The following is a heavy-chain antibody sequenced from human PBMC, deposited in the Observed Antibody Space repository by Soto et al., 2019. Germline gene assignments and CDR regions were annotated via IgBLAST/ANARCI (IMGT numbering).Heavy chain of an antibody. D-gene: IGHD2-2*02. Sequence: GGSLRLSCAASGFTFSSYSMNWVRQAPGKGLEWVSSISCSSSYIYYADSVKGRFTISRDNAKNSLYLQMNSLRAEDTAVYYCARGWYQLLYGDAFDIWGQGTMVTVSS. CDR1: GFTFSSYS. CDR3: ARGWYQLLYGDAFDI. CDR2: ISCSSSYI. V-gene: IGHV3-21*01. J-gene: IGHJ3*02.